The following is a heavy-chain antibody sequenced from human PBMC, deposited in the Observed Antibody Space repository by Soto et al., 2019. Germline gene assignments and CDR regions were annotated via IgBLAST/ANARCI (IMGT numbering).Heavy chain of an antibody. V-gene: IGHV3-30-3*01. Sequence: QVQLVESGGGVVQPGRSLRLSCAASGFTFSSYAMHWVRQAPGKGLEWVAVISYDGSNKYYADSVKGRFTISRDNSKNTLYLQMNSLRAEDTAVYYCARDGSSPDIVVVVAATRGLDYWGQGTLVTVSS. J-gene: IGHJ4*02. D-gene: IGHD2-15*01. CDR2: ISYDGSNK. CDR3: ARDGSSPDIVVVVAATRGLDY. CDR1: GFTFSSYA.